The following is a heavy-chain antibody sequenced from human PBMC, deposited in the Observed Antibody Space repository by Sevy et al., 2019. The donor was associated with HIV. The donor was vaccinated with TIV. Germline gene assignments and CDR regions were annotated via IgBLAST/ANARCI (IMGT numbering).Heavy chain of an antibody. J-gene: IGHJ4*02. CDR3: ARQTTLTTVDY. D-gene: IGHD4-17*01. CDR2: IYPDDCDT. CDR1: GYSFTNYW. Sequence: GESLKISCQGSGYSFTNYWIAWVRQMPGKGLEWMGIIYPDDCDTTYSPSFQGQVTISADKSISTAYLQWSSLKASDTAMYFCARQTTLTTVDYWGQGTLVTVSS. V-gene: IGHV5-51*01.